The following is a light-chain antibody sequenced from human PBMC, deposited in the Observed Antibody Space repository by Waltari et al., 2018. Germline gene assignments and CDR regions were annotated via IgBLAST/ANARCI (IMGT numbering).Light chain of an antibody. CDR3: QQFNNYRIT. CDR2: GAS. J-gene: IGKJ5*01. V-gene: IGKV1-13*01. CDR1: QGITSA. Sequence: AFQLTQSPSSLSASVGDTVTITCRASQGITSALAGYQQKPGKPPTLLIYGASSLESGVPSRFSGSGSGTYFTLTISSLQPEDFATYYCQQFNNYRITFGQGTRLEIK.